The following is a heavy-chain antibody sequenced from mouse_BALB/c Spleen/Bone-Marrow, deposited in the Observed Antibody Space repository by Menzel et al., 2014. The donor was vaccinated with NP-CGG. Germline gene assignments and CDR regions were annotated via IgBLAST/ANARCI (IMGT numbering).Heavy chain of an antibody. Sequence: VQLQQSGAELVKPGASVKLSCKASGHTFTSYYMYWVKQRPGQGLEWIGEINPSNGGTNFNEKFKSKATLTVDKSSSTAYMQLGSLTSEDSAVYYCTREGDSPFAYWGQGTLVTVSA. CDR1: GHTFTSYY. D-gene: IGHD2-13*01. CDR3: TREGDSPFAY. CDR2: INPSNGGT. V-gene: IGHV1S81*02. J-gene: IGHJ3*01.